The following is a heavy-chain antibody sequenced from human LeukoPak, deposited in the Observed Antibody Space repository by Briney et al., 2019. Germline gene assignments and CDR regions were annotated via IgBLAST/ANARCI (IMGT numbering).Heavy chain of an antibody. CDR2: ISWNSGSI. V-gene: IGHV3-9*03. J-gene: IGHJ4*02. CDR1: GFTFDDYA. D-gene: IGHD3-22*01. Sequence: PGGSLRLSCAASGFTFDDYAMNWVRQAPGKGLEWVSGISWNSGSIGYADSVKGRFTISRDNAKNSLYLQMNSLRAEDMALYYCAKGYDSSGYFHIDYWGQGTLVTVSS. CDR3: AKGYDSSGYFHIDY.